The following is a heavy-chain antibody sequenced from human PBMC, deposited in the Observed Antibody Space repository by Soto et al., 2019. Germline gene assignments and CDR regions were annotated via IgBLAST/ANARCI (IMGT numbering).Heavy chain of an antibody. V-gene: IGHV6-1*01. CDR2: TYYRSKWYN. CDR1: GDRLFSNSAA. Sequence: PSQTLSLTCAISGDRLFSNSAAWNWIRQSPSRGLEWLGRTYYRSKWYNDYAVSVRGRISINPDTPKNQFSLKLTSVTAADTAIYFCARARQYYDCEFDPWGQGILVTVSS. J-gene: IGHJ5*02. CDR3: ARARQYYDCEFDP. D-gene: IGHD3-22*01.